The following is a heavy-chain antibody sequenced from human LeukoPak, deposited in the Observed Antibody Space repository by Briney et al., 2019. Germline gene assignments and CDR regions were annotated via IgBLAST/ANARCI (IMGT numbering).Heavy chain of an antibody. CDR1: GYTFTGYN. V-gene: IGHV1-2*06. D-gene: IGHD3-3*01. CDR2: INPDSGAT. CDR3: ARGAVLRFLEWFSAPNYYYYGMDV. J-gene: IGHJ6*02. Sequence: ASVKVSCKTSGYTFTGYNIHWVRQAPGQGLEWMSRINPDSGATNYAQKFQGKVTMTRDTSISTAYMELSRMRSDDTAVYYCARGAVLRFLEWFSAPNYYYYGMDVWGQGTTVTVSS.